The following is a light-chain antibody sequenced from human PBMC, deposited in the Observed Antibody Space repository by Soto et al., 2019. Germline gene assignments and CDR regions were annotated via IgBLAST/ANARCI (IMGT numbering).Light chain of an antibody. J-gene: IGLJ1*01. Sequence: QSALTQPASVPGSPGQSITISCTGTNSDIGGYNYVSWYQQHPGKAPKLMIYDVTNRPSGVSNRFSGSKSGNTASLTISVLQAEDEADYYCNSYTSSNTYVFGTGTKVTVL. V-gene: IGLV2-14*01. CDR2: DVT. CDR3: NSYTSSNTYV. CDR1: NSDIGGYNY.